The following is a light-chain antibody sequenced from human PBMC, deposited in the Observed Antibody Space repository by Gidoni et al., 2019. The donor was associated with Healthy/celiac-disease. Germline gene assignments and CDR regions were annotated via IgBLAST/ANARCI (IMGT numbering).Light chain of an antibody. CDR1: QSVSSN. CDR3: KQYNKWPQT. CDR2: GAS. Sequence: ELVIPQSPATLSVSPGERATLSCRASQSVSSNLAWYQQKPGQAPRLLIYGASTRATGIPARFSGSGSGTEFTLTISSLQSEDFAVYYCKQYNKWPQTFGQGTKVEIK. J-gene: IGKJ1*01. V-gene: IGKV3-15*01.